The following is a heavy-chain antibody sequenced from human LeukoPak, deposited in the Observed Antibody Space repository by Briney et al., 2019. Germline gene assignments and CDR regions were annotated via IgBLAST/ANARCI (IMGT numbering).Heavy chain of an antibody. CDR2: INPNSGGT. CDR1: GYTFTGYY. V-gene: IGHV1-2*02. D-gene: IGHD3-16*02. CDR3: ARGAVPGFISGGDY. J-gene: IGHJ4*02. Sequence: ASVKVSCKASGYTFTGYYMDWGRQGPGEGLEWMGWINPNSGGTNYAQTFQGRVTMTRDTSISTAYMELSRLRSDDTAVYYCARGAVPGFISGGDYWGQGTLVTVSS.